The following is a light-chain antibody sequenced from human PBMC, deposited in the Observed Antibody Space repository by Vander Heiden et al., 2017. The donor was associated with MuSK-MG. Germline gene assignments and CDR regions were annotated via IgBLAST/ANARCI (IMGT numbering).Light chain of an antibody. J-gene: IGLJ3*02. CDR3: QSADSAGTFLWV. V-gene: IGLV3-25*03. CDR2: KDT. Sequence: SYELTQPPSVSVSPGQTARITCSGETLPKQYTYWYQQKPGQAPVLVIYKDTERPSGIPERFAGSSSGARVTLTSSGVQAEDEADYYCQSADSAGTFLWVFGGGTKLTVL. CDR1: TLPKQY.